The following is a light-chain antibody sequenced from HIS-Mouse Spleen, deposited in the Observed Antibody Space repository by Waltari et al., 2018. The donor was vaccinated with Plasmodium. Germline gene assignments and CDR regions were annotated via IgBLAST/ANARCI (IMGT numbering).Light chain of an antibody. Sequence: AIRMTQSPSSFSASTGDSVTITCRASQGISSYLAWYQQKPGKAPKLLIYAASTLQSGVPSRFSGSGSVTDFTLTISCLQSEDFATYYCQQYYSYPYTFGQGTKLEIK. J-gene: IGKJ2*01. CDR3: QQYYSYPYT. CDR1: QGISSY. V-gene: IGKV1-8*01. CDR2: AAS.